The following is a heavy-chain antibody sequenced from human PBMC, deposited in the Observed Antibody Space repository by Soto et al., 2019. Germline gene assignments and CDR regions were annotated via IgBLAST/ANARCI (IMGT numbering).Heavy chain of an antibody. CDR3: ARDNSTGITGFDY. CDR1: GGSISSGDYY. Sequence: SETLSLTCTVSGGSISSGDYYWSWIRQPPGKGLEWIGYIYYSGSTYYNPSLKSRVTISVDTSKNQFSLKLSSVTAADTAVYYCARDNSTGITGFDYWGQGTLVTVSS. V-gene: IGHV4-30-4*01. J-gene: IGHJ4*02. D-gene: IGHD2-8*02. CDR2: IYYSGST.